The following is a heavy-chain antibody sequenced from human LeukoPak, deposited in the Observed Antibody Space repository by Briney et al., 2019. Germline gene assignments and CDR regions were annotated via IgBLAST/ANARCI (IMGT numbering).Heavy chain of an antibody. CDR3: AQFAKGG. D-gene: IGHD2-21*01. CDR2: IKHKAHSYTT. Sequence: GGSLRLSCAASGFTFSDHSMDWVRKAPGKGREWVGRIKHKAHSYTTEYAASVKGRFTISRDDSKSSLYLQMDSLKIEDTAVYYCAQFAKGGWGQGTLVTVSS. V-gene: IGHV3-72*01. CDR1: GFTFSDHS. J-gene: IGHJ4*02.